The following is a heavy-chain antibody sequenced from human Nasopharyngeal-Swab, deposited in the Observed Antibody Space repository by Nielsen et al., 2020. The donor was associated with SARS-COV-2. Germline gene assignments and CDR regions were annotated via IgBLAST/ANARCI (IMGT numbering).Heavy chain of an antibody. V-gene: IGHV4-59*01. J-gene: IGHJ3*02. CDR1: GGSISSYY. CDR2: IYYSGSI. CDR3: ARGDLRDDAFDI. D-gene: IGHD5-24*01. Sequence: GSLRLSCTVSGGSISSYYWSWIRQPPGKGLEWIVYIYYSGSINYNPSLKSRVTISVDTSKNQFSLKLSSVTAADTAVYYCARGDLRDDAFDIWGQGTMVTVSS.